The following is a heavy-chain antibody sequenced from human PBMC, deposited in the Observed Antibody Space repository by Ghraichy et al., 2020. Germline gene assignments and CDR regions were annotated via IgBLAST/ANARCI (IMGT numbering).Heavy chain of an antibody. CDR1: GSPFTSSA. J-gene: IGHJ4*02. CDR2: INAGNGNT. CDR3: ARDLAYYFDY. V-gene: IGHV1-3*01. Sequence: ASVKVSCKASGSPFTSSAIHWVRQSPVQRLEWMGWINAGNGNTKYSQKFQGRVTITRDTSASTAYMELSSLRSEDTAVYYCARDLAYYFDYWGQGTLVTVSS.